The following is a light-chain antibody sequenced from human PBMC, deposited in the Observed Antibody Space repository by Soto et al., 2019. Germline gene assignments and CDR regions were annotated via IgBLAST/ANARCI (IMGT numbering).Light chain of an antibody. CDR1: QSVSSY. Sequence: EIVLTQSPATLSLSPGERATLSCRASQSVSSYLAWYQQKPGQAPRLLIYDASNRATGIPARFSGSGSGTDFTLTISSLEPEYFAVYYCQQRSNWPPPTFGQGTKVEIK. V-gene: IGKV3-11*01. J-gene: IGKJ1*01. CDR2: DAS. CDR3: QQRSNWPPPT.